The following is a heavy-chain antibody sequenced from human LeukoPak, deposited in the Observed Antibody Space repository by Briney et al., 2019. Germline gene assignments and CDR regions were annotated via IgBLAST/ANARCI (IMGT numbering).Heavy chain of an antibody. CDR2: ISSSSSYI. Sequence: GGSQRLSCAASGFTFSSYSMNWVRQAPGKGLEWVSSISSSSSYIYYADSVKGRFTISRDNAKNSLYLQMNSLRAEDTAVYYCARKTTVTIRAFDIWGQGTMVTVSS. CDR3: ARKTTVTIRAFDI. D-gene: IGHD4-11*01. J-gene: IGHJ3*02. V-gene: IGHV3-21*01. CDR1: GFTFSSYS.